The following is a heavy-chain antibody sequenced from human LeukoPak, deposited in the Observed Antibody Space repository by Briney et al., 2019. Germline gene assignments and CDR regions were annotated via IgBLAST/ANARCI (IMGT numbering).Heavy chain of an antibody. CDR2: IYYSGIT. CDR1: GASISSYY. J-gene: IGHJ5*02. D-gene: IGHD3-10*01. V-gene: IGHV4-59*01. Sequence: SETLSLTCTVSGASISSYYWSWIRQPPGKGLEWIGYIYYSGITNYNPSLKNRVTISIDTSKNQFSLKLSYMTAADTAVYYCAKDCRLWFGELCDRWFDPWGQGTLVTVSS. CDR3: AKDCRLWFGELCDRWFDP.